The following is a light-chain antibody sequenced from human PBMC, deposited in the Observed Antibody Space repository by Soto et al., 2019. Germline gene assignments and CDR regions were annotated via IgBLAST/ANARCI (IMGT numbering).Light chain of an antibody. J-gene: IGKJ1*01. CDR1: KSFSHSY. V-gene: IGKV3-20*01. CDR2: DIF. Sequence: EIVLSQSPDTLCLSPGERATLSCRASKSFSHSYLAWYQQKPGQAPRLVIYDIFTRATGVPTRISGSGSGTEFTLTISSLQSEDFAVYYCQSYGSSRTFGHETKVDI. CDR3: QSYGSSRT.